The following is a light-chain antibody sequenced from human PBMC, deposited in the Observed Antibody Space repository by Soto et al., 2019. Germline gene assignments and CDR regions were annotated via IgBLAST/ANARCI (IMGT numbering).Light chain of an antibody. Sequence: EIVLTQSPGTLSLSPGERATLSCRASQSVSSSYLAWYQQKPGQAPRLLIYGASSRATGIPDRFSGSGSGTDFILTINRLEPEDFAVYYCQQYGTSPRYTFGQGTKLEIK. CDR2: GAS. V-gene: IGKV3-20*01. CDR3: QQYGTSPRYT. CDR1: QSVSSSY. J-gene: IGKJ2*01.